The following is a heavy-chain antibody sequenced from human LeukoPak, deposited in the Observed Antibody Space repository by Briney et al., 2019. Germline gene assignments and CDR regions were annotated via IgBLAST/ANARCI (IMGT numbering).Heavy chain of an antibody. J-gene: IGHJ6*02. CDR1: GFTFSNYG. CDR2: IWSDGSNK. CDR3: VRGDDGMDV. D-gene: IGHD2-21*01. Sequence: GGSLRLSCAASGFTFSNYGMHWVRQAPGKGLEWVAVIWSDGSNKYYADSVKGRFTISRDNSKNTLYLHVNRVRAEDTDVYYCVRGDDGMDVWGQGTTVTVSS. V-gene: IGHV3-33*01.